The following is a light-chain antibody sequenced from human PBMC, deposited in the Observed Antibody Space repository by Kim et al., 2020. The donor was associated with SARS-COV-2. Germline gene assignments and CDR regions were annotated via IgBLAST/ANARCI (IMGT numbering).Light chain of an antibody. Sequence: GQTVTISCTRSSGGIDDNYVQWYQQRPGGVPTAVIYEDDQKPSGVSDRFSCSIDNSSNSSSLTISGLRTEDAADYYCQSYNRDNVLFGGGTQLTVL. J-gene: IGLJ2*01. V-gene: IGLV6-57*03. CDR2: EDD. CDR3: QSYNRDNVL. CDR1: SGGIDDNY.